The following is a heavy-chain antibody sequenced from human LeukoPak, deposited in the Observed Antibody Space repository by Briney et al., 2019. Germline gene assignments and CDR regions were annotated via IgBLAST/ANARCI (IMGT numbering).Heavy chain of an antibody. J-gene: IGHJ4*02. D-gene: IGHD1-14*01. CDR1: GGSISGYY. V-gene: IGHV4-34*01. CDR3: ASGGRTGGDY. Sequence: SETLSLTCTVSGGSISGYYWSWIRQPPGKGLEWTGEINHSGSTNYNPSLKSRVTISVDTSKNQFSLKLSSVTAADTAVYYCASGGRTGGDYWGQGTLVTVSS. CDR2: INHSGST.